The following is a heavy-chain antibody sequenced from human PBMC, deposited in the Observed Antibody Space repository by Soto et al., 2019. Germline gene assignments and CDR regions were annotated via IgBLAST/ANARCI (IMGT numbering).Heavy chain of an antibody. Sequence: QVQLVESGGGLVEPGGSLRLSCAASGFSVGDNYMTWIRQAPGKGLEWLSYSSSSGGYTNYADSVKGRFTISRDNAKNSLYLQSDSRRAEDTAVYFCARSSGRRHVFTFDYGLDVWGQGTTVTVSS. D-gene: IGHD3-16*01. V-gene: IGHV3-11*06. CDR3: ARSSGRRHVFTFDYGLDV. CDR1: GFSVGDNY. CDR2: SSSSGGYT. J-gene: IGHJ6*02.